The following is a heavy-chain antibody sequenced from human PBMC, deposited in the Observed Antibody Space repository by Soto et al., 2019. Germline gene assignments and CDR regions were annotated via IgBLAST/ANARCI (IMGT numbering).Heavy chain of an antibody. D-gene: IGHD1-26*01. V-gene: IGHV1-2*02. Sequence: ASVKVSCKASGYTFTGYYMHWVRQAPVQGLEWMGWINPNSGGTNYAQKFQGRVTMTRDTSISTAYMELSRLRSDDTAVYYCARFAREVDYYYYYGMAVWGQGTTVTVSS. CDR1: GYTFTGYY. CDR2: INPNSGGT. CDR3: ARFAREVDYYYYYGMAV. J-gene: IGHJ6*02.